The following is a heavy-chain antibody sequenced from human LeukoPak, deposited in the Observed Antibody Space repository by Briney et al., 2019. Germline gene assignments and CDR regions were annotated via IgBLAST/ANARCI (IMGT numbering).Heavy chain of an antibody. Sequence: GGSLRLSCAASGFTFSSYGMHWVRQAPGKGLEWVAFIRYDGSNKYYADSVKGRFTISRDNSKNTLSVQMNSLRVDDTAVYYCAKGTVTRAYYYFYMDVWGKGTTVTIS. D-gene: IGHD4-17*01. CDR1: GFTFSSYG. CDR3: AKGTVTRAYYYFYMDV. V-gene: IGHV3-30*02. J-gene: IGHJ6*03. CDR2: IRYDGSNK.